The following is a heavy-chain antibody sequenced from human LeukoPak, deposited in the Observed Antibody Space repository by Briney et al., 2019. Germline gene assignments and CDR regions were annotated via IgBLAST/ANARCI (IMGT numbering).Heavy chain of an antibody. CDR1: GFTFSDYT. CDR3: ARVPSGYTLGYGYYYYYMDV. CDR2: ISTSSSTI. Sequence: GGSLRLACAVSGFTFSDYTMTWVRQAPGKGLEWVSHISTSSSTIYYADSVKGRFTISRDNTKNALYLQMNSLRAEDTAVYYCARVPSGYTLGYGYYYYYMDVWGKGTTVTVSS. D-gene: IGHD5-18*01. J-gene: IGHJ6*03. V-gene: IGHV3-48*04.